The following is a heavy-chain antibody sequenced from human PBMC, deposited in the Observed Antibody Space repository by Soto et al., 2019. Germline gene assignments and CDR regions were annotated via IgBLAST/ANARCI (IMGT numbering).Heavy chain of an antibody. CDR2: TYHRSKWYN. Sequence: SQTLSLTCVISGDSVSSNSAAWNWISQSPSRGLEWLGRTYHRSKWYNDYAVSVKSRVSINPDTSKNQFSLQLNSVTPEDTAVYYCARDPGIAVAGTAYYFDYWGQGTLVTVSS. CDR3: ARDPGIAVAGTAYYFDY. CDR1: GDSVSSNSAA. J-gene: IGHJ4*02. V-gene: IGHV6-1*01. D-gene: IGHD6-19*01.